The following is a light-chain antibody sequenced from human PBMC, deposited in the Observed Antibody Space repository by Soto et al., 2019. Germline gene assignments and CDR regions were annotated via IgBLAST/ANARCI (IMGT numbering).Light chain of an antibody. V-gene: IGKV4-1*01. CDR3: QQYYSSVVT. J-gene: IGKJ5*01. CDR2: WAS. Sequence: DIVMTQSPDSLAVSLGERATINCKSSQSILSSSNNKNSLAWFQQQPGQPPKLLIYWASTRESGVPDRFSGSGSGTEFTLTISSLQAEDGGVYYCQQYYSSVVTFGQGTRLEIK. CDR1: QSILSSSNNKNS.